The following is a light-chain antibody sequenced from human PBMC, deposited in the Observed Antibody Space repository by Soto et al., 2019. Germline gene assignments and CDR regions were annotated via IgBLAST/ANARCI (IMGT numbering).Light chain of an antibody. CDR1: QSVSSN. CDR2: SAS. V-gene: IGKV3-15*01. CDR3: QQYSNWPIT. J-gene: IGKJ3*01. Sequence: EIVMTQSPATLSVSPGERATLSCRASQSVSSNLAWYQQKPGQAPRLLIYSASTRATVIPARFSGSGSGTESTLTISSLQSEDFAVYYCQQYSNWPITFGPGTKVDIK.